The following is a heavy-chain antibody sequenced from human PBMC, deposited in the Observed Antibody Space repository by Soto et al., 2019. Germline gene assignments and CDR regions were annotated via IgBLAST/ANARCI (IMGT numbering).Heavy chain of an antibody. CDR2: IYPGDSDT. CDR3: ARHGPRPAARPVYYYMDV. Sequence: GESLKISCKGSGYSFTSYWIGWVRQLPGKGLEWMGIIYPGDSDTRYSPSFQGQVTISADQSISTAYLQWSSLKASDTAMYYCARHGPRPAARPVYYYMDVWGKGTTVTVSS. V-gene: IGHV5-51*01. D-gene: IGHD6-6*01. CDR1: GYSFTSYW. J-gene: IGHJ6*03.